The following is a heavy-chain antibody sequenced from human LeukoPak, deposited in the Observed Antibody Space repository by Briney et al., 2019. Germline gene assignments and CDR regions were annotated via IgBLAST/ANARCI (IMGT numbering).Heavy chain of an antibody. Sequence: SETLSLTCTVSGGSISSYYWSWIRQPPGKGLEWIGYIYYSGSTNYNPSLKSRVTISVDTSKNQFSLKLSSVTAADTAVYYCARGQRYYPGDYYYYMDVWGKGTTVTVSS. CDR3: ARGQRYYPGDYYYYMDV. V-gene: IGHV4-59*01. J-gene: IGHJ6*03. CDR2: IYYSGST. CDR1: GGSISSYY. D-gene: IGHD2-21*01.